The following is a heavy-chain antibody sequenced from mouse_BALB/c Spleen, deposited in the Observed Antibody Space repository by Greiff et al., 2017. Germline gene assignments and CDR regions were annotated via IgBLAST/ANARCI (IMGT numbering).Heavy chain of an antibody. CDR3: AREGTTVVATGDY. V-gene: IGHV1S56*01. CDR1: GYTFTSYY. D-gene: IGHD1-1*01. Sequence: QVQLQHSGPELVKPGASVKMSCKASGYTFTSYYIHWVKQRPGQGLEWIGWIYPGDGSTKYNEKFKGKTTLTADKSSSTAYMLLSSLTSEDSAIYFCAREGTTVVATGDYWGQGTTLTVSS. CDR2: IYPGDGST. J-gene: IGHJ2*01.